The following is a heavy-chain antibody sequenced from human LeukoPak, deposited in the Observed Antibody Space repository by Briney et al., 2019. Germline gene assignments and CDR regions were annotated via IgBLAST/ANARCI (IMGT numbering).Heavy chain of an antibody. J-gene: IGHJ4*02. CDR1: GVSISNNNYY. D-gene: IGHD6-6*01. V-gene: IGHV4-39*07. CDR3: ARESSSEWLYDY. Sequence: KPSETLSLTCTVSGVSISNNNYYWGWIRQPPVKGLEWIGSIYHSGSTNYNPSLKSRVTISVDKSKNQFSLKLSSVTAADTAVYYCARESSSEWLYDYWGQGTLVTVSS. CDR2: IYHSGST.